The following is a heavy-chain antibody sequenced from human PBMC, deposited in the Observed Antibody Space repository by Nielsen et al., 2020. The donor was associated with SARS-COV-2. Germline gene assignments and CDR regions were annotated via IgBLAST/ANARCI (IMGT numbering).Heavy chain of an antibody. V-gene: IGHV1-18*01. Sequence: WVRQAPGHGLEWMGWISAYNGNTNYAQKLQGRVTMTTDTSTSTAYMELSRLRSDDTAVYYCARDYSRYYDILTGYYSPYYYGMDVWGQGTTVTVSS. CDR2: ISAYNGNT. J-gene: IGHJ6*02. D-gene: IGHD3-9*01. CDR3: ARDYSRYYDILTGYYSPYYYGMDV.